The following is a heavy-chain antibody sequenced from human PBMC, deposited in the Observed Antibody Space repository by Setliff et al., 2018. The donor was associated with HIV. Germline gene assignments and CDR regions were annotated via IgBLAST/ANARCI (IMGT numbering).Heavy chain of an antibody. Sequence: SETLSLTCTVSGASISTTTYYWGWIRQPPGKGLEWIGSIHYTGNTYNTPSLKSRLTISVDASKNQISLKLTSVTAADTASYFCAREGDGIDYWGQGILVTVPQ. V-gene: IGHV4-39*02. J-gene: IGHJ4*02. CDR1: GASISTTTYY. CDR2: IHYTGNT. D-gene: IGHD2-21*02. CDR3: AREGDGIDY.